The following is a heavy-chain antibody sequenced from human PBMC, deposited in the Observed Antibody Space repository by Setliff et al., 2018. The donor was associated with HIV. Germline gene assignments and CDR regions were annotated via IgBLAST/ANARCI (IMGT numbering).Heavy chain of an antibody. D-gene: IGHD2-15*01. Sequence: GGSLRLSCLGSGFNFRSYSMHWVRQAPGKGLVWVARIDSDESTTISADSVKGRFTISRDNAKNSLYLQMNSLRAEDTAVYYCARKLLTRPNYYGMDVWGQGTTVTVSS. CDR1: GFNFRSYS. CDR2: IDSDESTT. J-gene: IGHJ6*02. V-gene: IGHV3-74*01. CDR3: ARKLLTRPNYYGMDV.